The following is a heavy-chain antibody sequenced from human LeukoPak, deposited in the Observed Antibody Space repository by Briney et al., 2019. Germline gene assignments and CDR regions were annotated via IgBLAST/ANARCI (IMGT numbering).Heavy chain of an antibody. CDR1: RFTCSSNA. CDR3: AKTYILPSVYFDY. Sequence: PGGKLRFYCAASRFTCSSNAMVRVAQAPGMGLKGVSAISGSGGSTYDADSVKGRFTIARDNSKNTLYLQMNSLSAEDTAVYYCAKTYILPSVYFDYWGQGTLVTVSS. D-gene: IGHD3-16*01. CDR2: ISGSGGST. J-gene: IGHJ4*02. V-gene: IGHV3-23*01.